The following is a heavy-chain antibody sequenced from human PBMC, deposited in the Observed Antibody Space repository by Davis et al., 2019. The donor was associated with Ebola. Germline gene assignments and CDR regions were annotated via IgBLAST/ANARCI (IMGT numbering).Heavy chain of an antibody. J-gene: IGHJ6*02. D-gene: IGHD3-3*01. CDR1: GFTFSSYS. V-gene: IGHV3-48*02. CDR3: AKTYYDFWSGTYYYGMDV. Sequence: PGGSLRLSCAASGFTFSSYSMNWVRQAPGKGLEWVSYISSSSSTIYYADSVKGRFTISRDNAKNSLYLQMNSLRDEDTAVYYCAKTYYDFWSGTYYYGMDVWGQGTTVTVSS. CDR2: ISSSSSTI.